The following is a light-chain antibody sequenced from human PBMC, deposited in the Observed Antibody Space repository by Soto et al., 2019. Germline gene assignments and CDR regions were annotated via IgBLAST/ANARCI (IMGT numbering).Light chain of an antibody. J-gene: IGKJ1*01. Sequence: EIVLTQSPGTLSLSPGERATLSCRASQSGFSFYLAWFQQKPGQAPRLLIYGASTRATGIPDRFSGSGSGTDFTLTISRLEPEDFAFYYCQQYGKSPWTFGQGTKVEIK. CDR3: QQYGKSPWT. CDR2: GAS. CDR1: QSGFSFY. V-gene: IGKV3-20*01.